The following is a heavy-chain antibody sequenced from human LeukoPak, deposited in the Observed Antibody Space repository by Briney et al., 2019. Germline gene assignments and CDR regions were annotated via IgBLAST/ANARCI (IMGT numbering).Heavy chain of an antibody. Sequence: NPGGSLRLSCAASGFTFSSYSMNWVRQAPGKGLEWVSSISSSSSYIYYADSVKGRFTISRDNAKNSLYLQMNSLRAEDTAVYYCARDRALGGVAAAGIEYWGQGTLVTVSS. D-gene: IGHD6-13*01. CDR2: ISSSSSYI. J-gene: IGHJ4*02. V-gene: IGHV3-21*01. CDR1: GFTFSSYS. CDR3: ARDRALGGVAAAGIEY.